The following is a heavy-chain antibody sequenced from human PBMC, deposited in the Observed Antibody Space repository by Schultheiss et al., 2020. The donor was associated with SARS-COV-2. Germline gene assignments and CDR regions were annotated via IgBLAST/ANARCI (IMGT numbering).Heavy chain of an antibody. CDR2: ISYDGSNK. CDR1: GFTFSSYA. CDR3: VKGHLNGGYDRFDC. V-gene: IGHV3-30*04. D-gene: IGHD5-12*01. Sequence: GGSLRLSCAASGFTFSSYAMHWVRQAPGKGLEWVAVISYDGSNKYYADSVKGRFTISRDNSKNTLYLQMTSLRAEDTAVYYCVKGHLNGGYDRFDCWGQGTLVTVSS. J-gene: IGHJ4*02.